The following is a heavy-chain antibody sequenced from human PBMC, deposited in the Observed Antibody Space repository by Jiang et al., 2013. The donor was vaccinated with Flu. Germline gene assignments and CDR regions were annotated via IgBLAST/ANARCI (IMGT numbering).Heavy chain of an antibody. D-gene: IGHD3-10*01. J-gene: IGHJ4*02. CDR2: INSDGSST. Sequence: VQLVESGGGLVQPGGSLRLSCAASGFTFSSYWMHWVRQAPGKGLVWVSRINSDGSSTSYADSVKGRFTISRDNAKNTLYLQMNSLRAEDTAVYYCAGELLWFGDLSGQVLWGQGTLVTVSS. V-gene: IGHV3-74*01. CDR3: AGELLWFGDLSGQVL. CDR1: GFTFSSYW.